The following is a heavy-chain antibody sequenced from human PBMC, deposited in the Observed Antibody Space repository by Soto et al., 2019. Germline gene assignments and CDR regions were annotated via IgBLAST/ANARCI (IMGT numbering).Heavy chain of an antibody. V-gene: IGHV3-15*07. J-gene: IGHJ4*02. D-gene: IGHD3-16*01. CDR2: IKSETDGGTT. CDR3: AAMKTY. Sequence: EVQQVESGGGLVKPGGFLRLSCAASGFNFKNAWMNWVRQAPGKGLEWVGRIKSETDGGTTDYAAPVKGRFTISRDDSKSTLFLQMNSLKTEDTGVYYCAAMKTYWGQGTPVTVSS. CDR1: GFNFKNAW.